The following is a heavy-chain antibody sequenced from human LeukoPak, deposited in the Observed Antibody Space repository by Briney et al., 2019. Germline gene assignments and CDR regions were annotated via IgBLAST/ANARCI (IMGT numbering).Heavy chain of an antibody. CDR3: AATKGYYYDSSGYYYSLDYGMDV. V-gene: IGHV1-58*02. CDR1: GFTFTSSA. J-gene: IGHJ6*02. CDR2: IVVGSGNT. D-gene: IGHD3-22*01. Sequence: ASVKVSCKASGFTFTSSAMQWVRQARGQRLEWIGWIVVGSGNTNYAQKFQERVTITRDMSTSTAYMELSSLRSEDTAVYYCAATKGYYYDSSGYYYSLDYGMDVWGQGTTVTVSS.